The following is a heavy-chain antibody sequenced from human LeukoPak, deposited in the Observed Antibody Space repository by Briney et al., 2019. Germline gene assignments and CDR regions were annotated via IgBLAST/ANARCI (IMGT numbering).Heavy chain of an antibody. D-gene: IGHD2-21*02. CDR1: GASINSTIYY. V-gene: IGHV4-39*07. J-gene: IGHJ4*02. CDR2: VFYSENT. CDR3: ASGPWVTPFDY. Sequence: SETLSLTCTVPGASINSTIYYWGWIRQPPGKGLEWIGSVFYSENTYYNPSLKSRVTISVDTSKNQFSLNLNSVTAADTAVYFCASGPWVTPFDYWGQGTLVPVSS.